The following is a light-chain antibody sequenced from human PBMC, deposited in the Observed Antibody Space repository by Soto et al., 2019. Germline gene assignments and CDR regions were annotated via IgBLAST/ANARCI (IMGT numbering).Light chain of an antibody. CDR2: DAS. J-gene: IGKJ5*01. Sequence: EIVLTQSPVTLSLSLGERATLSCRASQSVRTYLAWYQVKPGQAPRLLIYDASRRASGFPARFSGSGSGTDFTLTISSLEPEDFALYYCQQRNTWPPITFGQGTRLEIK. CDR3: QQRNTWPPIT. V-gene: IGKV3-11*01. CDR1: QSVRTY.